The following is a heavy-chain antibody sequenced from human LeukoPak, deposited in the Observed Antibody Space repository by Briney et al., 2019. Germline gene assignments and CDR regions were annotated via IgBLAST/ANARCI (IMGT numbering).Heavy chain of an antibody. J-gene: IGHJ4*02. Sequence: SETLSLTCTVSGGSISSYYWSWIRQPPGKGLEWIGYIYYSGSTNYNPSLKSRATMSVDTSKNQFSLKLSSVTAADTAVYYCARGYSSSRFDYWGQGTLVTVSS. CDR2: IYYSGST. D-gene: IGHD6-13*01. V-gene: IGHV4-59*01. CDR3: ARGYSSSRFDY. CDR1: GGSISSYY.